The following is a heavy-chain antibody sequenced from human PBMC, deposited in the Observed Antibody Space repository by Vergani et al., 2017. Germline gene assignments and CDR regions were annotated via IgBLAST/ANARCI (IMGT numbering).Heavy chain of an antibody. CDR2: IDHTGRP. J-gene: IGHJ6*03. Sequence: QVQLQQWGGGLLKPSETLSLTCVVNGGYFTSYHWTWIRQSPGEGLEWVGDIDHTGRPDYNPSLKSRLTMSLDKSRNQFSLTLNSVTATDTAIYFCARVNTETNGHLYYYYYMDVWGQGTAVTVS. CDR1: GGYFTSYH. CDR3: ARVNTETNGHLYYYYYMDV. D-gene: IGHD4-11*01. V-gene: IGHV4-34*01.